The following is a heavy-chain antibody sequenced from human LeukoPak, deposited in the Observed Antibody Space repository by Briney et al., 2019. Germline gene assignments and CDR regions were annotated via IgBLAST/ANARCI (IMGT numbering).Heavy chain of an antibody. CDR1: GFTFSSYE. Sequence: GGSLRLSCAASGFTFSSYEMNWVRQAPGKGLEWVSYISSSGSTIYYADSVKGRFTISRDNAKNSLYLQMDSLRVEDTAVYYCARDGRWINYYDGSSPVWGQGTLVTVSS. J-gene: IGHJ4*02. V-gene: IGHV3-48*03. CDR2: ISSSGSTI. CDR3: ARDGRWINYYDGSSPV. D-gene: IGHD3-22*01.